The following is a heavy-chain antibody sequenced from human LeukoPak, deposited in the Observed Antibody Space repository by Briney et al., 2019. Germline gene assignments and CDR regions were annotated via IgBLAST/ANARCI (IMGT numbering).Heavy chain of an antibody. D-gene: IGHD3-22*01. CDR1: GFTFSSYS. J-gene: IGHJ4*02. Sequence: GGSLRLSCAASGFTFSSYSMNWVRQAPGKGLEWVSSISSSSGYIYYADSVKGRFTISRDNAKNSLYLQMNSLRAEDTAVYYCARADSSGYPLGYWGQGTLVTVSS. CDR2: ISSSSGYI. CDR3: ARADSSGYPLGY. V-gene: IGHV3-21*01.